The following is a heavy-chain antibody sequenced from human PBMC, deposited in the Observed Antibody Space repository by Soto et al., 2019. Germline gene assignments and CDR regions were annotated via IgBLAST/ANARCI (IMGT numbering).Heavy chain of an antibody. V-gene: IGHV3-9*01. CDR1: GFTFDDYA. CDR2: ISWNSGSI. J-gene: IGHJ4*02. D-gene: IGHD3-10*01. CDR3: AKDITRGESGG. Sequence: EVQLVESGGGLVQPGRSLRLSCAASGFTFDDYAMHWVRQAPGKGLEWVSGISWNSGSIGYADSVKGRFTISRDNAKNSLYLQMNSLRAEDTALYYCAKDITRGESGGWGQGTLVTVSS.